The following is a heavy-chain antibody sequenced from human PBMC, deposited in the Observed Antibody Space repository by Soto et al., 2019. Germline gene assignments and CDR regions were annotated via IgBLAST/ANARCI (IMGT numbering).Heavy chain of an antibody. J-gene: IGHJ3*02. CDR3: ARDGPEGATDAFDI. CDR2: ISAYNGNT. Sequence: GASVKVSCKASGYTFTGYYMHWVRQAPGQGLEWMGWISAYNGNTNYAQKLQGRVTMTTDTSTSTAYMELRSLRSDDTAVYYCARDGPEGATDAFDIWGQGTMVTVSS. CDR1: GYTFTGYY. V-gene: IGHV1-18*04. D-gene: IGHD1-26*01.